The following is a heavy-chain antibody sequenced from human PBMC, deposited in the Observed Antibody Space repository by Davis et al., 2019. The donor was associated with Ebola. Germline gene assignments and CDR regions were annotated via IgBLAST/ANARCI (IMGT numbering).Heavy chain of an antibody. D-gene: IGHD6-13*01. CDR1: GGSFSGYY. V-gene: IGHV4-34*01. J-gene: IGHJ4*02. CDR2: INHSGST. Sequence: MPSETLSLTCAVYGGSFSGYYWSWIRQPPGKGLEWIGEINHSGSTNFNPSLKSRVTMSVDASKSQFSLKLSSVTAADTAVYYCARGGGSSSLDYWGQGTLVTVSS. CDR3: ARGGGSSSLDY.